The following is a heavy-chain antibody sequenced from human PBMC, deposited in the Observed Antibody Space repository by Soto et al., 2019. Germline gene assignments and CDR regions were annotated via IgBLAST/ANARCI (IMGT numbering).Heavy chain of an antibody. V-gene: IGHV3-11*01. Sequence: QVQLVESGGGLVKPGGSLRLSCAASGFTFSDYYMSWIRQAPGKGLEWVSYISSSGSMIYYADSVKGRFTISRDNAKNSLYLQMNSLRGEDTAVYYCARGPTLGPPLYYYYYLDVWGKGTTVTVSS. CDR1: GFTFSDYY. CDR3: ARGPTLGPPLYYYYYLDV. CDR2: ISSSGSMI. J-gene: IGHJ6*03. D-gene: IGHD1-26*01.